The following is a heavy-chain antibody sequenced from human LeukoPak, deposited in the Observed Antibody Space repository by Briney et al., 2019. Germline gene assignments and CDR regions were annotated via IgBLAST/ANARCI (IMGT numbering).Heavy chain of an antibody. V-gene: IGHV3-49*03. CDR1: EFTFGDYA. CDR2: IRSKAYGGTT. D-gene: IGHD4-23*01. Sequence: GGSLRLSCTASEFTFGDYAMSWFRQAPGKGLEWVGFIRSKAYGGTTEYAASVKGRFTISRDDSKSIAYLQMNSLKTEDTAVYYCTTDYGGNSGVSGWGQGTLVTVSS. J-gene: IGHJ4*02. CDR3: TTDYGGNSGVSG.